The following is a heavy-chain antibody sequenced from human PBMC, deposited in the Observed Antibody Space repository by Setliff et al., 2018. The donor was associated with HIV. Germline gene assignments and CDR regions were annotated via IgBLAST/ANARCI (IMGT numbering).Heavy chain of an antibody. V-gene: IGHV4-39*02. CDR3: ARDQRYCTNALCPEALDV. D-gene: IGHD2-8*01. CDR2: IYYSGST. J-gene: IGHJ6*04. CDR1: GGSISSSSYY. Sequence: SETLSLTCTVSGGSISSSSYYWGWIRQPPGKGLEWIGSIYYSGSTYYNPSLKSRVTISVDTSKNQFSLRLNSVTAADTAVYYCARDQRYCTNALCPEALDVWGKGTTVTVSS.